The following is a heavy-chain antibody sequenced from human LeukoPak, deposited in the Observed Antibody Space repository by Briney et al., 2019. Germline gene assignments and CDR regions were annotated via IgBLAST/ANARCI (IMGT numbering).Heavy chain of an antibody. J-gene: IGHJ4*02. Sequence: GGSLRLSCAASGFTFSSYAMSWVRQAPGKGLEWVSVISGSGGSTYYADSVKGRFTISRDNSKNTPYLQMNSLRAVDTAVYYCAKDQEDHFYDSSGYYFGGQGTLVTVSS. CDR2: ISGSGGST. CDR1: GFTFSSYA. V-gene: IGHV3-23*01. D-gene: IGHD3-22*01. CDR3: AKDQEDHFYDSSGYYF.